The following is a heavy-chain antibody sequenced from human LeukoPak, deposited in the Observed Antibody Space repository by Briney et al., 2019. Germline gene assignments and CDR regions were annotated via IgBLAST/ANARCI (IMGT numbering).Heavy chain of an antibody. J-gene: IGHJ4*02. V-gene: IGHV4-61*02. D-gene: IGHD6-13*01. CDR1: GGSISSGSYY. CDR2: IYTSGST. Sequence: SETLSLTCTVSGGSISSGSYYWSWLRQPAGKGLEWIGRIYTSGSTNYNPSLKSRVTISVDTSKNQFSLKLSSVTAADTAVYYCARSGERQLAFDYWGQGTLVTVSS. CDR3: ARSGERQLAFDY.